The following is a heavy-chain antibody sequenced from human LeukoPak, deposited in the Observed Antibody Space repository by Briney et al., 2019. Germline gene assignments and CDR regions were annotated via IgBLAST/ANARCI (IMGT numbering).Heavy chain of an antibody. J-gene: IGHJ5*02. V-gene: IGHV1-46*01. D-gene: IGHD5-18*01. CDR3: ARDSEGYTYGPYNWFDP. CDR1: GYTFTSYY. Sequence: ASVKVSCKASGYTFTSYYMHWLRQAPGQGLEWMGIINPSGGSTNYAQKFQGRVTMTRDTSTSTVYMELSSLKSEDTAVYYCARDSEGYTYGPYNWFDPWGQGTLVTVSS. CDR2: INPSGGST.